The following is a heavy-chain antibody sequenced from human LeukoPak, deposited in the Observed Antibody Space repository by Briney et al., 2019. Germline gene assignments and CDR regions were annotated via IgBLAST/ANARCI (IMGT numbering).Heavy chain of an antibody. CDR3: ARGVPRDY. CDR2: IYSGGST. D-gene: IGHD2-2*01. CDR1: GFTVSSNY. J-gene: IGHJ4*02. Sequence: GGSLRLSCAASGFTVSSNYVSWVRQAPGKGLEWFSVIYSGGSTYYADSVKGRFTISRDNSKNTLYLQMISLRAEDTGVYYCARGVPRDYWGQGTLVTVSS. V-gene: IGHV3-53*01.